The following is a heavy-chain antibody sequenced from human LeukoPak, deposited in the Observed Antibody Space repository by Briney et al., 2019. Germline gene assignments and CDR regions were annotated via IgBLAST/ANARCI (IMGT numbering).Heavy chain of an antibody. CDR3: ARKVITTSDYYGMDV. CDR1: GFTVSSNY. J-gene: IGHJ6*02. Sequence: GGSLRLSCAASGFTVSSNYMSWVRQAPGKGLEWVSVIYSGGSTYYADSVKGRFTISRDNSKNTLYLQMNSLRAEDTAVYYCARKVITTSDYYGMDVWGQGTTVTVSS. V-gene: IGHV3-53*01. D-gene: IGHD3-22*01. CDR2: IYSGGST.